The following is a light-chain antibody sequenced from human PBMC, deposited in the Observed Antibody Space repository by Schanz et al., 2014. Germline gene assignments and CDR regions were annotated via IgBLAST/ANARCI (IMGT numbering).Light chain of an antibody. J-gene: IGLJ3*02. CDR3: CSYAGSYTWV. CDR1: SSSIGSDS. V-gene: IGLV1-44*01. Sequence: QSVLTQPPSASGTPGQRVTISCSVSSSSIGSDSMNWYQQLPGMAPRLLIYSNNQRPSGVPDRFSGSKSGNTASLTISGLQAEDEADYYCCSYAGSYTWVFGGGTKLTVL. CDR2: SNN.